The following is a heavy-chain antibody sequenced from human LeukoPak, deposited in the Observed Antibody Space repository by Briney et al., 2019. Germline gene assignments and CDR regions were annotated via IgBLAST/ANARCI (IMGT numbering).Heavy chain of an antibody. J-gene: IGHJ4*02. CDR3: ARDVDYGFDY. CDR2: ISGSGGST. CDR1: GFTFSSYA. Sequence: GGSLRLSCAASGFTFSSYAMSWVRQAPGKGLEWVSAISGSGGSTYYADSVKGRFTISRDNSKNTLYLQMNSLRDEDTAVYYCARDVDYGFDYWGQGTLVTVSS. D-gene: IGHD4-17*01. V-gene: IGHV3-23*01.